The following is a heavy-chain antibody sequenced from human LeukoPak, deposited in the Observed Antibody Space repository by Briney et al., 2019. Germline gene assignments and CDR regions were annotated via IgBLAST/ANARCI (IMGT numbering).Heavy chain of an antibody. J-gene: IGHJ4*02. CDR1: GFTFSSYG. D-gene: IGHD3-16*01. CDR2: ISGSGGST. V-gene: IGHV3-23*01. CDR3: AKRGGMYPAYYFDY. Sequence: GGSLRLSCAASGFTFSSYGMSWVRQAPGKGLEWVSAISGSGGSTYYADSVKGRFTISRDNSKNTLYLQMNSLRAEDTAVYYCAKRGGMYPAYYFDYWGQGTLVTVSS.